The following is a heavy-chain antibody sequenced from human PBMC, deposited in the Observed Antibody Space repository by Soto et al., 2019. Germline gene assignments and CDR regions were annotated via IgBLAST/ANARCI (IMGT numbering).Heavy chain of an antibody. V-gene: IGHV3-7*01. CDR3: ARDIAVAGVDQFDP. J-gene: IGHJ5*02. Sequence: PGGSLRLSCAASGFTFSSYWMSWVRQAPGKGLEWVANIKQDGSEKYYVDSVKGRFTISRDNAKNSLYLQMNSLRAEDTAVYYCARDIAVAGVDQFDPWGQGTLVTAPQ. D-gene: IGHD6-19*01. CDR2: IKQDGSEK. CDR1: GFTFSSYW.